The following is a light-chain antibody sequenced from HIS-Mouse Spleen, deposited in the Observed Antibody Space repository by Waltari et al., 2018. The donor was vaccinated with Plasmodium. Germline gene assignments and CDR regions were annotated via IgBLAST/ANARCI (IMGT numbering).Light chain of an antibody. J-gene: IGLJ1*01. Sequence: QSALTQPRSVSGSPGQSVTISCTGTSSDVGGYNYVSWYQQHPGKAPKLMISDVSKRPSGFPDRFSGSKSGNPASLTISGLQAEDEADYYCCSYAGSYTYVFGTGTKVTVL. CDR2: DVS. CDR1: SSDVGGYNY. V-gene: IGLV2-11*01. CDR3: CSYAGSYTYV.